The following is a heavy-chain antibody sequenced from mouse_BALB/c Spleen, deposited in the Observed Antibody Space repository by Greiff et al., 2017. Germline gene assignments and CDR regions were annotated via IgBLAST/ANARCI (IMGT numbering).Heavy chain of an antibody. D-gene: IGHD1-1*01. CDR2: IGTYNGGT. CDR1: GYTFTDYY. V-gene: IGHV1S135*01. Sequence: EVQLQQSGPGLVKPGGSLKLSCTASGYTFTDYYMYWVRQSPGKSLEWIGYIGTYNGGTSYKQKFKGKYTMTVDKSASTAFLHLTSLTSEDSAVYYCANFYYDGSSYLDYWGQGTTVTVSS. J-gene: IGHJ4*01. CDR3: ANFYYDGSSYLDY.